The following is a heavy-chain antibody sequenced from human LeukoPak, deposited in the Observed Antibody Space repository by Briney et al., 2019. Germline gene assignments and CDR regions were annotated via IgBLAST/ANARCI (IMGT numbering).Heavy chain of an antibody. J-gene: IGHJ4*02. CDR1: GGFLSGYY. CDR3: ARSNLGSYDQSGYYHY. V-gene: IGHV4-4*07. CDR2: IYISGNT. Sequence: SETLSLTCTVSGGFLSGYYWNWIRQPAGKGLEWIGRIYISGNTWYKPSLQSRVTMSVDTSKNQFSLKMSSLTAADTAVYYCARSNLGSYDQSGYYHYWGQGTRVTVSS. D-gene: IGHD3-22*01.